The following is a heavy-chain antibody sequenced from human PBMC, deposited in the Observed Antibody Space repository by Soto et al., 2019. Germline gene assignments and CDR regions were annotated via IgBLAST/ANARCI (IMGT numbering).Heavy chain of an antibody. CDR3: AKDQSFITVCGGGFLN. CDR1: GYTFTSYG. Sequence: ASVKVSCKASGYTFTSYGISWVRQAPGQGLEWMGWISAYNGNTNYAQKLQGRVTMTTDTSTSTAYMELRSLRSDDTAVYYCAKDQSFITVCGGGFLNWCQGKLVNVS. CDR2: ISAYNGNT. V-gene: IGHV1-18*01. D-gene: IGHD3-3*01. J-gene: IGHJ4*02.